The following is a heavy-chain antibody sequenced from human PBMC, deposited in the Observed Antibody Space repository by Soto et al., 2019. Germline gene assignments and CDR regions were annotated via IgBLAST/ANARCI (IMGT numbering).Heavy chain of an antibody. CDR2: MNPNSGKT. V-gene: IGHV1-8*01. D-gene: IGHD6-19*01. Sequence: QVQLVQSGAEVKKPGASVKVSCKASGYTFTDYDINWVRQAPGQGLEWVGRMNPNSGKTDYAQRFQGRVTMTRDPSISTAYMELTSLGYEDTAVYYCSTWGRTGWFPGFFWGQGTLVTVSS. J-gene: IGHJ4*02. CDR3: STWGRTGWFPGFF. CDR1: GYTFTDYD.